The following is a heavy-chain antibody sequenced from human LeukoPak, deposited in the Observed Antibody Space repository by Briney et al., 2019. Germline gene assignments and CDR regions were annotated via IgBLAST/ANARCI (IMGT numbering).Heavy chain of an antibody. D-gene: IGHD2-21*01. V-gene: IGHV4-39*01. CDR1: GDSFSSSGYY. CDR2: VSYSGST. J-gene: IGHJ4*02. CDR3: ARQVVPGYYDY. Sequence: SETLSLTCTVSGDSFSSSGYYWVWIRQPPGKGLEWVGTVSYSGSTYYNPSLKSRVTTSADTPKRQFSLRLSFVTAADTAVYYCARQVVPGYYDYWGQGTLVTVSS.